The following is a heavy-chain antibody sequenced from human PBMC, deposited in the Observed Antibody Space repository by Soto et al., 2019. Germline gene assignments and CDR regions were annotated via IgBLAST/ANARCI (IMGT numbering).Heavy chain of an antibody. J-gene: IGHJ6*03. CDR3: ARGLRDCSSTSCYGHYYYMDV. Sequence: GASVKVSCKASGGTFSSYTISWVRQAPGQGLEWVGRIIPILGIANYAQKFQGRVTITADKSTSTAYMGLSSRRSQATAVYYCARGLRDCSSTSCYGHYYYMDVWGKGTRATASS. CDR1: GGTFSSYT. V-gene: IGHV1-69*02. CDR2: IIPILGIA. D-gene: IGHD2-2*01.